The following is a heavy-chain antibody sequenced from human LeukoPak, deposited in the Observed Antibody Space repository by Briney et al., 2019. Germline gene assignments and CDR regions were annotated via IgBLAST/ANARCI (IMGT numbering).Heavy chain of an antibody. J-gene: IGHJ4*02. V-gene: IGHV1-46*01. CDR1: GYRFTSYY. D-gene: IGHD6-13*01. CDR3: ARATAAAGLPTFDY. CDR2: INPGYGAT. Sequence: ASVKVSCKTSGYRFTSYYLHWVRQAPGQGLEWMGIINPGYGATTYAQEFQGRVTMTRDTSTTTVYMELSSLRSDDTAVFYCARATAAAGLPTFDYWGQGTLVTVSS.